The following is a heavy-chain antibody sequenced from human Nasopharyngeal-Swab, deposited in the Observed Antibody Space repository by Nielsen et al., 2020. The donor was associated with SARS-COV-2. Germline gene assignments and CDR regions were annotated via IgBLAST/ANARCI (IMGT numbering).Heavy chain of an antibody. CDR2: IKQDGSEK. D-gene: IGHD3-22*01. V-gene: IGHV3-7*01. CDR1: GFTFSSYW. J-gene: IGHJ3*02. Sequence: GGSLRLSCAASGFTFSSYWMSWVRQAPGKGLEWVANIKQDGSEKYYVDSVKGRFTISRDNAKNSLYLQMNSLRAEDTAVYYCAREGLYYYDSSGYYHDAFDIWGQGTMVTVSS. CDR3: AREGLYYYDSSGYYHDAFDI.